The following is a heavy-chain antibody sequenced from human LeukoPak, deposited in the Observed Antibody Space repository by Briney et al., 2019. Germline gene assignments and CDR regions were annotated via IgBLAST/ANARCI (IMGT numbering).Heavy chain of an antibody. D-gene: IGHD4-17*01. CDR1: GFTFNNYA. Sequence: GGSLRLSCAASGFTFNNYAMNWVRQTPGKRLEWVSSISGGGETTYYADSAKGRFTISRDNSQNTLYLQMNSLRAEDTAVYYCARDYADYVGYFFFDYWGQGTLVTVSS. J-gene: IGHJ4*02. V-gene: IGHV3-23*01. CDR2: ISGGGETT. CDR3: ARDYADYVGYFFFDY.